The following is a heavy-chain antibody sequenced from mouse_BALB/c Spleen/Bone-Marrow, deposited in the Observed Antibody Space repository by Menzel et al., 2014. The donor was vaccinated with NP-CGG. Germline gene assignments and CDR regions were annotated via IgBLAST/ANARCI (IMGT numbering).Heavy chain of an antibody. CDR1: GFNIKDTY. Sequence: VQLKQSGAELVKPWASVKLSCTASGFNIKDTYMHWVKQRPEQGLEWIGRIDPANGNTKYDPKFQGKATITADTSSNAACLQLSSLTSEDTAVYYCARNGNYGAWFAYWGQGTLVTVSA. J-gene: IGHJ3*01. D-gene: IGHD2-1*01. CDR3: ARNGNYGAWFAY. CDR2: IDPANGNT. V-gene: IGHV14-3*02.